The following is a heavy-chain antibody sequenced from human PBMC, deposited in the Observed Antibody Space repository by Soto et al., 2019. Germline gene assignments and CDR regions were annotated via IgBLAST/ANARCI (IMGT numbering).Heavy chain of an antibody. CDR1: GGSFSGYY. D-gene: IGHD3-10*01. CDR2: INHSGST. J-gene: IGHJ1*01. Sequence: SETLSLTCAVYGGSFSGYYWSWIRQPPGKGLEWIGEINHSGSTNYNPSLKSRVTISVDTSKDQFSLKLSSVTAADTAVYYCARGTLGGYYTRPAEYFQHWGQGTLVTVSS. V-gene: IGHV4-34*01. CDR3: ARGTLGGYYTRPAEYFQH.